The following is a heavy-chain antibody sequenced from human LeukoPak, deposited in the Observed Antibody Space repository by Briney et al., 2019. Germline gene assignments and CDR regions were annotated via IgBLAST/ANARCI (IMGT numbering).Heavy chain of an antibody. Sequence: PSETLSLTCTVTGGPITSDYWSWIRQPAGKGLEWIGCIFTGGSASYSPSLKSRVTMSLDTSKNQFSLKLSSVTAADTAVYFCSRGGANDLWGQGTLVTVSS. J-gene: IGHJ5*02. V-gene: IGHV4-4*07. D-gene: IGHD4/OR15-4a*01. CDR3: SRGGANDL. CDR2: IFTGGSA. CDR1: GGPITSDY.